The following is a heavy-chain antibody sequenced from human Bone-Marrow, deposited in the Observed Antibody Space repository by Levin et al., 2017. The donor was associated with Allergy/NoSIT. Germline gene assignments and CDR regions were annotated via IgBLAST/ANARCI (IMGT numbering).Heavy chain of an antibody. V-gene: IGHV4-31*03. CDR3: ARVLAALFDP. J-gene: IGHJ5*02. Sequence: SETLSLTCTVSGGSISSGGYYWSWIRQHPGTGLEWIGYIYYSGSTYYNPSLKSRVTISVDTSKNQFSLKLSSVTAADTAVYYCARVLAALFDPWGQGTLVTVSS. CDR1: GGSISSGGYY. CDR2: IYYSGST. D-gene: IGHD6-6*01.